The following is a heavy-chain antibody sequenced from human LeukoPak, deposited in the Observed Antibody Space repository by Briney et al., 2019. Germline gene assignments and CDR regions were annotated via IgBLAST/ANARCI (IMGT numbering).Heavy chain of an antibody. J-gene: IGHJ4*02. Sequence: PGGSLRLSCAASGFTFSSYGMHWVRQAPGKGLEWVAVISYDGSNKYYADSVNGRFTISRDNSKNTLYLQMNSLRAEDTAVYYCANIPMVRGVITFDYWGQGTLVTVSS. D-gene: IGHD3-10*01. CDR3: ANIPMVRGVITFDY. CDR1: GFTFSSYG. V-gene: IGHV3-30*18. CDR2: ISYDGSNK.